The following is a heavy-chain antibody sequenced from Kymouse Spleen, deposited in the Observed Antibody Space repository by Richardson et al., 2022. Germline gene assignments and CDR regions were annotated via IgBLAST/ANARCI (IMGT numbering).Heavy chain of an antibody. J-gene: IGHJ6*02. D-gene: IGHD1-26*01. CDR2: INWNGGST. V-gene: IGHV3-20*d01. Sequence: EVQLVESGGGVVRPGGSLRLSCAASGFTFDDYGMSWVRQAPGKGLEWVSGINWNGGSTGYADSVKGRFTISRDNAKNSLYLQMNSLRAEDTALYYCARVVGATTTTHYYYYGMDVWGQGTTVTVSS. CDR3: ARVVGATTTTHYYYYGMDV. CDR1: GFTFDDYG.